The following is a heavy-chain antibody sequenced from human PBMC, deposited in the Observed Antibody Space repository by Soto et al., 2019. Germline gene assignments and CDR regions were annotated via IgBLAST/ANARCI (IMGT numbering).Heavy chain of an antibody. Sequence: PGGSLRLSCAASGFTFSNFAMSWVRQVPGKGLEWVSAIGASGASTFYADSVRGRFTVSRDNSKNTLVLQMKSLRVDDTAIYYCVSSHSDEDDHWGQGALVTVSS. V-gene: IGHV3-23*01. D-gene: IGHD1-26*01. CDR2: IGASGAST. CDR3: VSSHSDEDDH. J-gene: IGHJ5*02. CDR1: GFTFSNFA.